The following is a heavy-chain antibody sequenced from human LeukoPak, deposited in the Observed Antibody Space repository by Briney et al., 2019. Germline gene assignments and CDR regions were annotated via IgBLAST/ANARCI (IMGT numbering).Heavy chain of an antibody. J-gene: IGHJ4*02. CDR1: GYTFISYY. Sequence: GASVKVSCKASGYTFISYYMHWVRQAPGQGLEWMGWINPNSGGTNYAQKFQGRVTMTRDTSISTAYMELSRLRSDDTAVYYCARMRSRDGYNYGVLGYWGQGTLVTVSS. CDR2: INPNSGGT. D-gene: IGHD5-24*01. CDR3: ARMRSRDGYNYGVLGY. V-gene: IGHV1-2*02.